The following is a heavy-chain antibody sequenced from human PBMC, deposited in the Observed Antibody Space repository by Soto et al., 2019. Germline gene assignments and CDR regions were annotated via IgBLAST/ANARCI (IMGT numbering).Heavy chain of an antibody. CDR1: GYTFTSYG. CDR3: ARDSFKTYSSVYYCCGMDV. V-gene: IGHV1-18*01. J-gene: IGHJ6*02. CDR2: ISAYNGNT. Sequence: QVKLVQSGAEVKKPGASVKVSCKASGYTFTSYGISWVRQAPGQGLECMVWISAYNGNTNYAQKLQCRVTMTTDTSTSTASMELRSRRSDDAAGYYCARDSFKTYSSVYYCCGMDVWGQGTTVTASS. D-gene: IGHD6-25*01.